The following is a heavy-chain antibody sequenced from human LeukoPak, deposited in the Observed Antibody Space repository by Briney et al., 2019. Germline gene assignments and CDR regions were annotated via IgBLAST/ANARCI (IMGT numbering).Heavy chain of an antibody. Sequence: GASVKVSCKASGYTFSGYYMHWVRQAPGQGHEWMGWISPKGGDTNYAQNFQGRATMTRDTSISTAYMELSRLTSDDTAVYYCARGRDKTTSPAIDYWGQGTLVTVSS. J-gene: IGHJ4*02. D-gene: IGHD2-2*01. CDR1: GYTFSGYY. CDR2: ISPKGGDT. V-gene: IGHV1-2*02. CDR3: ARGRDKTTSPAIDY.